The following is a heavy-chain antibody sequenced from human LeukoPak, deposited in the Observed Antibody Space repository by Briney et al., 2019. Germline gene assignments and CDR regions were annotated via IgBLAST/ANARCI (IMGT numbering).Heavy chain of an antibody. V-gene: IGHV3-23*01. CDR2: ISGSGGST. Sequence: PGGSLRLSCSASGFTLSSYAMSCVPQAPGKGLEWVSAISGSGGSTYYADSVKGRFTISRNNSKNTLNLQMNSLIAEDTAAYSCARGIRLYCYDSSGYTREYNWVDPWGQATLVISSS. CDR1: GFTLSSYA. J-gene: IGHJ5*02. CDR3: ARGIRLYCYDSSGYTREYNWVDP. D-gene: IGHD3-22*01.